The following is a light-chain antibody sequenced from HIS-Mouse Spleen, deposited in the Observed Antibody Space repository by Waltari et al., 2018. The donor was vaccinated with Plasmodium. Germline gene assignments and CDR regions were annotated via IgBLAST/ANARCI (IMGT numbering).Light chain of an antibody. Sequence: QLVLTQSPSASASLGASVKLTCTLSSGHSSYAIAWHQQQPETGPRYLMKLNSDGSHRKGDGIPDRFAGSSSGAGRYLTISSLQSEDEADYYCQTWGTGFWVFGGGTKLTVL. CDR2: LNSDGSH. CDR3: QTWGTGFWV. J-gene: IGLJ3*02. CDR1: SGHSSYA. V-gene: IGLV4-69*01.